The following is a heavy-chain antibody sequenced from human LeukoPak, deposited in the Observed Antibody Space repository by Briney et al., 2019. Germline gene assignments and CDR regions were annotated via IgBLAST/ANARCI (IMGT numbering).Heavy chain of an antibody. CDR3: ARGGATGSGSPLSFDY. D-gene: IGHD3-10*01. CDR2: INPNSGGT. J-gene: IGHJ4*02. Sequence: ASVKVSCKASGYTFTGYYMHWVRQAPGQGLEWMGWINPNSGGTNYAQKSQGRVTMTRDTSISTAYMELSRLRSDDTAVYYCARGGATGSGSPLSFDYWGQGTLVTVSS. CDR1: GYTFTGYY. V-gene: IGHV1-2*02.